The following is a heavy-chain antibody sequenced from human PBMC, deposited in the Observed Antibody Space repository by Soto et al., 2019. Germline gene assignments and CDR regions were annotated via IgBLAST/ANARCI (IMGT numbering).Heavy chain of an antibody. CDR2: LIPILGTA. Sequence: QVQPVQSGAEVKKPGSSVKVSCKASGSTFSKYAISWVRQAPGQGLEWMGGLIPILGTAKYAQKFQGRVTITADESTRTAFMELTSVRFEDTAVYYCARDSHDYIWGSYRNGMDVWGQGTTVSVSS. CDR1: GSTFSKYA. V-gene: IGHV1-69*01. J-gene: IGHJ6*02. CDR3: ARDSHDYIWGSYRNGMDV. D-gene: IGHD3-16*02.